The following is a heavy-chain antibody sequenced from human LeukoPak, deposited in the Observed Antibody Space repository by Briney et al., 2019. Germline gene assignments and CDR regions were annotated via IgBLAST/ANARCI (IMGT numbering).Heavy chain of an antibody. J-gene: IGHJ5*02. CDR1: GDTFSSYA. Sequence: ASVKVSCKASGDTFSSYAISWARQAPGQGLEWMGWISAYNGNTNYAQKLQGRVTMTTDTSTSTAYMELRSLRSDDTAVYYCARVNSYYDFWSGYLLAWFDPWGQGTLVTVSS. CDR2: ISAYNGNT. CDR3: ARVNSYYDFWSGYLLAWFDP. V-gene: IGHV1-18*01. D-gene: IGHD3-3*01.